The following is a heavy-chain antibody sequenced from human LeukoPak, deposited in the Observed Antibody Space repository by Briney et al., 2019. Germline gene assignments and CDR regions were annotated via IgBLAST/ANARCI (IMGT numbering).Heavy chain of an antibody. Sequence: PGGSLRLSCAASGFTFSSYGMSWVRQAPGKGLEWVSAISGSGGSTYYADSVKGRFTISRDNSKNTLYLQMNSLRAEDTAVYYCAKVLRYFDWLLFEEYYFDYWGQGTLVTVSS. CDR2: ISGSGGST. V-gene: IGHV3-23*01. J-gene: IGHJ4*02. CDR1: GFTFSSYG. CDR3: AKVLRYFDWLLFEEYYFDY. D-gene: IGHD3-9*01.